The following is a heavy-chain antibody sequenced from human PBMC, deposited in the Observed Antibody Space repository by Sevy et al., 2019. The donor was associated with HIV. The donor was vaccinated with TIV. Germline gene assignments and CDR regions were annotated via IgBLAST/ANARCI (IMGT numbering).Heavy chain of an antibody. CDR1: GGSISSGGYY. CDR3: ARIQQVVNYYNYYGLDV. J-gene: IGHJ6*02. V-gene: IGHV4-31*03. CDR2: IYYSGST. Sequence: SETLSLTCTVSGGSISSGGYYWSWIRQHPGKGLEWIGCIYYSGSTYYNPSLKSRISIFVDTSKKQFSLNLTSAIAADTAVYYCARIQQVVNYYNYYGLDVWGQGTTVTVSS. D-gene: IGHD6-13*01.